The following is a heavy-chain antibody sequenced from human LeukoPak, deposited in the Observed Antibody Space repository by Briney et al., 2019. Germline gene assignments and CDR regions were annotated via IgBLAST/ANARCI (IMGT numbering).Heavy chain of an antibody. CDR3: ARASPERYGDLDI. D-gene: IGHD4-17*01. J-gene: IGHJ3*02. V-gene: IGHV3-74*01. Sequence: PGGSLRLSCAASGFSFSSYWMHWVGQAPGKGRVWASRIKTDGSSTSYAESVKGRFTISRDNAKNTLYLQMNSLRAEDTAVYYCARASPERYGDLDIWGQGTVVTVSS. CDR2: IKTDGSST. CDR1: GFSFSSYW.